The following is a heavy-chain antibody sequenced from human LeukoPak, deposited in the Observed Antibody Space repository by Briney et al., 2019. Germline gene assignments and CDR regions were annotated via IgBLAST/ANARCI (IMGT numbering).Heavy chain of an antibody. CDR3: ARDGRITTFGVVIKRASYFDY. CDR2: IYYSGST. V-gene: IGHV4-39*07. J-gene: IGHJ4*02. D-gene: IGHD3-3*01. Sequence: SETLSLTCTVSGGSISSSSYYWGWIRQPPGKGLEWIGSIYYSGSTYYNPSLKSRVTISVDTSKNQFSLKLSSVTAADTAVYYCARDGRITTFGVVIKRASYFDYWGQGTLVTVSS. CDR1: GGSISSSSYY.